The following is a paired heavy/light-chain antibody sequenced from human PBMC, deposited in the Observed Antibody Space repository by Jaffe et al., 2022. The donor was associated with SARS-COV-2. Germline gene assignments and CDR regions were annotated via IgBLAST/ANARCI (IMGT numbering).Heavy chain of an antibody. CDR3: STKAGSGPDP. V-gene: IGHV3-7*01. J-gene: IGHJ5*02. Sequence: EEQLVESGGGLVQPGGSLRLSCAASGLIFSSYWMMWVRQAPGKGLEWVAIINRDGSGKYYMDSVRGRFTISRDNAKNSVFLQMNSLRPEDTAVYYCSTKAGSGPDPWGQGTLVTVSS. D-gene: IGHD6-19*01. CDR2: INRDGSGK. CDR1: GLIFSSYW.
Light chain of an antibody. CDR1: TGPVTSGHY. CDR2: DIS. V-gene: IGLV7-46*01. CDR3: LLAYSGDQEV. Sequence: QTVVTQEPSMTVSPGGTVTLTCASSTGPVTSGHYPYWFQQKPGQAPRTLIYDISKRYSWTPARFSGSLLGGKAALTLSGAQPEDEADYYCLLAYSGDQEVFGGGTKLTVL. J-gene: IGLJ2*01.